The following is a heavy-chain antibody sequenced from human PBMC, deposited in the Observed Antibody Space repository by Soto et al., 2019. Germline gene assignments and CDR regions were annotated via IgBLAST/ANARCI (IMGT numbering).Heavy chain of an antibody. J-gene: IGHJ4*02. CDR1: GDTFTFYS. V-gene: IGHV1-69*02. Sequence: QVQLVRSGAEVKRPGSSVKVSCKASGDTFTFYSINWVRQAPGLGLEWMGRINPILSMSNYAQRFQGRVTMTAEKSTSTAYMELSSLRSEDTAIYYCASSYGSGYRAFDYWGQGALVTVSS. CDR2: INPILSMS. D-gene: IGHD3-10*01. CDR3: ASSYGSGYRAFDY.